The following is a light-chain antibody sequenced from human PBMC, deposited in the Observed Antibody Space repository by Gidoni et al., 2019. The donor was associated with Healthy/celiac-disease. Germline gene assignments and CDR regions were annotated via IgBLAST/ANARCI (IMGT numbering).Light chain of an antibody. V-gene: IGKV2-28*01. Sequence: DIVMTQFPLSLPVTAGEPASISCRSSQSLLHSNGYNYLDWYLQKPGQSPQLLIYLGSNRASGVPDRFSGSGSGTDFTLKISKVEAEDVGVYYCMQALQTPRTFGPGTKVDIK. CDR2: LGS. CDR3: MQALQTPRT. CDR1: QSLLHSNGYNY. J-gene: IGKJ3*01.